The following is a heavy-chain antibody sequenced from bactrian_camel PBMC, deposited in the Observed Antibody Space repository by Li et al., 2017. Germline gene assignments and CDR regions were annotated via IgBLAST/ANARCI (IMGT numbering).Heavy chain of an antibody. Sequence: QVQLVESGGGSVQAGGSLRLSCAVSGYPISSFCMGWSRQTPGNEREGVAAFLTARGSSYLADAVKGRFTISHVNANNTLHLQMNSLKPEDTAVYYCAADLGWCGS. CDR1: GYPISSFC. V-gene: IGHV3S1*01. D-gene: IGHD2*01. CDR2: FLTARGSS.